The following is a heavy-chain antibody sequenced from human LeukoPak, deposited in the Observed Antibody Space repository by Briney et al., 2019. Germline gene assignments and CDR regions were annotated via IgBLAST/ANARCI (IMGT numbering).Heavy chain of an antibody. D-gene: IGHD3-10*01. CDR3: ARDELSVITMVRGVNWFDP. Sequence: ASVKVSCKASGYTFTSYGISWVRQAPGQGLEWMGWISAYNGNTNYAQKLQGRVTMTTDTSTSTAYMELRSLRSDDTAVYYCARDELSVITMVRGVNWFDPWGRGTLVTVSS. CDR1: GYTFTSYG. V-gene: IGHV1-18*01. CDR2: ISAYNGNT. J-gene: IGHJ5*02.